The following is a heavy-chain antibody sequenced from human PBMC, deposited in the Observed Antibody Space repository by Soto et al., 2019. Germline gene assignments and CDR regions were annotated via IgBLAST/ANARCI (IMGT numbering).Heavy chain of an antibody. J-gene: IGHJ4*02. CDR2: IYYSGST. CDR3: VSHRNYIVVSGSYFDY. D-gene: IGHD6-19*01. Sequence: SETLSLTCTVSGGSISSYYWSWIRQPPGKGLEWIGYIYYSGSTNYNPSLKSRVTISVDTSKNQFSLKLTSMTAADTAVYFCVSHRNYIVVSGSYFDYWSQGTLVTV. V-gene: IGHV4-59*08. CDR1: GGSISSYY.